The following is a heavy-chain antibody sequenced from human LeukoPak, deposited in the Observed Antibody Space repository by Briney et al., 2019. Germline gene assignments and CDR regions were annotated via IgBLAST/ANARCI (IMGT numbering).Heavy chain of an antibody. J-gene: IGHJ4*02. Sequence: PGGSLRLSCAASGFTFSSYAMSWVRQAPGKGLEWVSAISGSGGSTYYADSVKGRFTISRDNSKNTPYLQMNSLRAEDTAVYYCAKESVYSNYGLLVPFDYWGQGTLVTVSS. CDR3: AKESVYSNYGLLVPFDY. CDR2: ISGSGGST. D-gene: IGHD4-11*01. V-gene: IGHV3-23*01. CDR1: GFTFSSYA.